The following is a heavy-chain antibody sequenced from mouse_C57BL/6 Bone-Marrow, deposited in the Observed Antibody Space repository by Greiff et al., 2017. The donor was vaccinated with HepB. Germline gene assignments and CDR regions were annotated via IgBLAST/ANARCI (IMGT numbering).Heavy chain of an antibody. CDR1: GYTFTSYW. V-gene: IGHV1-61*01. J-gene: IGHJ2*01. D-gene: IGHD2-4*01. CDR2: IYPSDSET. CDR3: ARDYDYDY. Sequence: QVQLQQPGAELVRPRSSVKLSCKASGYTFTSYWMDWVKQRPGQGLEWIGNIYPSDSETHYNQKFKDKATLTVDKSSSTAYMQLSSLTSEDSAVYYCARDYDYDYWGQGTTLTVSS.